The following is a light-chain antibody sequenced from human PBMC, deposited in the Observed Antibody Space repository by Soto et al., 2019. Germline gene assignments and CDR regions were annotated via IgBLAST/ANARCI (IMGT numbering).Light chain of an antibody. CDR3: ASWDNSLNGVV. CDR1: SSNIESNS. V-gene: IGLV1-44*01. CDR2: DNH. J-gene: IGLJ3*02. Sequence: QSVLTQPPSASGSPGQRVTISCSGSSSNIESNSVNWYQQLPGTAPKVAICDNHQRPSGVPDRFSGSKSGTSASLGIGGLQPEDESDYYCASWDNSLNGVVFGGGTKLTVL.